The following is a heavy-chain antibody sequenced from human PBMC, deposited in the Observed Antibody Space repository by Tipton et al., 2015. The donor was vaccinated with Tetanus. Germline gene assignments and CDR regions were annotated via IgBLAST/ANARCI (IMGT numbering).Heavy chain of an antibody. J-gene: IGHJ6*02. Sequence: TLSLTCAVYGGSFSGYYWSWIRQPPEKGLEWIGNLHYTGSTKYNPSLKSRVTMSVDTSKNQFSLKLSSVTAADTAVYYCASTVGHSGGYYYYYGMDVWGQGTTVTVSS. CDR2: LHYTGST. CDR1: GGSFSGYY. CDR3: ASTVGHSGGYYYYYGMDV. V-gene: IGHV4-59*01. D-gene: IGHD3-16*01.